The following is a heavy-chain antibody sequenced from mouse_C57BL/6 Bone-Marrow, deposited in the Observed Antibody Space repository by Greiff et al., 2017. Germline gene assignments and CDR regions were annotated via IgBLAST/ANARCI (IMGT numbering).Heavy chain of an antibody. CDR1: GYTFTSYW. Sequence: QVQLQQPGAELVKPGASVKLSCKASGYTFTSYWMQWVKQRPGQGLEWIGEIDPSDSDTNYNQKFKGKATLTVDTSSSTAYMQLSSLTSEDSAVYYCARSPDGYNHYWGQGTTLTVSS. CDR3: ARSPDGYNHY. CDR2: IDPSDSDT. J-gene: IGHJ2*01. D-gene: IGHD2-3*01. V-gene: IGHV1-50*01.